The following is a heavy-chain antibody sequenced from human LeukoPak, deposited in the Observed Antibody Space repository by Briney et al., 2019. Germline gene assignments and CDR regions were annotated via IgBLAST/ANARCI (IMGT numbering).Heavy chain of an antibody. J-gene: IGHJ3*02. D-gene: IGHD3-22*01. CDR3: ARVNYYDSSDYLSDAFDI. V-gene: IGHV1-2*02. CDR2: INPNSGGT. CDR1: GYTFTGYY. Sequence: ASVKVSCKASGYTFTGYYMHWLRQVPGQGLEWMGWINPNSGGTNYAQKFQGRVTMTRDTSISTAYMELSRLRSDDTAVYYCARVNYYDSSDYLSDAFDIWGQGTMVTVSS.